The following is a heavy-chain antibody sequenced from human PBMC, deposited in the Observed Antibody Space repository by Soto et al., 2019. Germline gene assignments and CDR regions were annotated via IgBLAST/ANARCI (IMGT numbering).Heavy chain of an antibody. J-gene: IGHJ6*02. CDR3: ARDLFGYCGTQPYPMDV. Sequence: SETLSLTCTVSGGSISGYYWRWIRQPPGKGLEWIGYMYNTGSTVYNPSFKSRVTISVDTSKNQFSLKLNSVTAADTAVYYCARDLFGYCGTQPYPMDVRGQRTTVTRSS. CDR2: MYNTGST. V-gene: IGHV4-59*01. CDR1: GGSISGYY. D-gene: IGHD2-21*01.